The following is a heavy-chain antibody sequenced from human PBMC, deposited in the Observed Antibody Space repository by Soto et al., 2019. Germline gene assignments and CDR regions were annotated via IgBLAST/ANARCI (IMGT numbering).Heavy chain of an antibody. CDR2: IWYDGSNK. V-gene: IGHV3-33*01. Sequence: GGSLRLSCAASGFTFSSYGMHWVRQAPGKGLEWVAVIWYDGSNKYYADSVKGRFTISRDNSKNTLYLQMNSLRAEDTAVYYCARVLSSMYYYDSSGYIDFDYWGQGTLVTVSS. CDR1: GFTFSSYG. J-gene: IGHJ4*02. CDR3: ARVLSSMYYYDSSGYIDFDY. D-gene: IGHD3-22*01.